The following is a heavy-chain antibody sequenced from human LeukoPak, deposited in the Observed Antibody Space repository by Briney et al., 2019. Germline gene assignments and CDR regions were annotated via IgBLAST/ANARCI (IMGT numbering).Heavy chain of an antibody. V-gene: IGHV7-4-1*02. J-gene: IGHJ4*02. D-gene: IGHD1-26*01. CDR1: GYTFTTYA. Sequence: GASVKVSCKASGYTFTTYAMNWVRQAPGQGLEWMGWINTNTGNPTYAQGFTGRFVFSLDTSVSTAYLQISSLKAEDTAVYYCARDGGVGVTEGYFDYWGQGTLVTVSS. CDR3: ARDGGVGVTEGYFDY. CDR2: INTNTGNP.